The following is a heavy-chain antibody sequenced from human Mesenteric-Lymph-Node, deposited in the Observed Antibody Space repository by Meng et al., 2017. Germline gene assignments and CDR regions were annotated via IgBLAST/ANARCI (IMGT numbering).Heavy chain of an antibody. V-gene: IGHV4-34*02. CDR1: GGSLSGDY. CDR3: ARGGATPMIIKY. Sequence: QVQLKQWGAEGVKAAETQSHTCAVYGGSLSGDYWSWIRQPPGKGLEWMGEVYHNGVTKYSPSLRSRVVISIDTSKNQFSLNLRSVSAADTAMYYCARGGATPMIIKYWGPGTLVTVSS. CDR2: VYHNGVT. J-gene: IGHJ4*02. D-gene: IGHD3-10*01.